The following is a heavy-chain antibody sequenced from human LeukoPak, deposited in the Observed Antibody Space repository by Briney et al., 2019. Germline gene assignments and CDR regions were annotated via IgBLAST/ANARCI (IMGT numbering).Heavy chain of an antibody. CDR3: ARQGSGGRAFDI. CDR1: GGSISSYY. J-gene: IGHJ3*02. V-gene: IGHV4-59*08. Sequence: SETLSLTCTVSGGSISSYYWSWIRQPPGKGLEWIGYISNSGSTNYNPSLKSRVTISLDTSKNQFSLKLNSVTAADTAVYYCARQGSGGRAFDIWGQGTMVTVSS. D-gene: IGHD3-10*01. CDR2: ISNSGST.